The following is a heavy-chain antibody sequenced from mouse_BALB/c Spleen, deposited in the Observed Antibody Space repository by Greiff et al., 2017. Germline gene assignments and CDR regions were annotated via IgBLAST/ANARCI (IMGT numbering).Heavy chain of an antibody. D-gene: IGHD1-2*01. V-gene: IGHV3-6*02. CDR3: ANYYGVEGFAD. CDR2: ISYDGSN. J-gene: IGHJ3*01. Sequence: LVESGPGLVKPSQSLSLTCSVTGYSITSGYYWNWIRQFPGNKLEWMGYISYDGSNNYNPSLKNRISITRDTSKNQFFLKLNSVTTEDTATYYCANYYGVEGFADWGQGTLVTVSA. CDR1: GYSITSGYY.